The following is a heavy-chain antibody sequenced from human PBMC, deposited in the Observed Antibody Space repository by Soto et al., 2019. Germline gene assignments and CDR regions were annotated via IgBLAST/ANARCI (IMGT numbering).Heavy chain of an antibody. Sequence: PGESLKISCKGSGYSFTGYWITWVRQKPGKGLEWMGRIDPSDSQTYYSPSFRGHVTISVAKSITTVFLQWSSLRASDTAMYYCARQLYDSDTGPNCQYYFDTWGQGTPVTVSS. J-gene: IGHJ4*02. CDR2: IDPSDSQT. CDR1: GYSFTGYW. V-gene: IGHV5-10-1*01. D-gene: IGHD3-22*01. CDR3: ARQLYDSDTGPNCQYYFDT.